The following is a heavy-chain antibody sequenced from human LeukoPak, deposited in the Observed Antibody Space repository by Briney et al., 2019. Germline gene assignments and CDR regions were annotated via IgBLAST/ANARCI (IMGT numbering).Heavy chain of an antibody. J-gene: IGHJ4*02. Sequence: SETLSLTCTVSGGSISSYYWSWIRQPAGKGLEWIGRIYTSGSTNYNPSLKSRVTMSVDTSKNQFSLKLSSVTAADTAVYYCASVARVAVAEQGDYWGQGTLVTVSS. CDR1: GGSISSYY. CDR3: ASVARVAVAEQGDY. CDR2: IYTSGST. V-gene: IGHV4-4*07. D-gene: IGHD6-19*01.